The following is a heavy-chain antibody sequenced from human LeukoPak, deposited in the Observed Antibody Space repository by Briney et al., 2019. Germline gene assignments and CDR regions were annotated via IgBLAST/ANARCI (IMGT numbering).Heavy chain of an antibody. CDR2: VSYDGSYK. D-gene: IGHD1-1*01. CDR3: ARAPGYGAAYYFDY. CDR1: GFTFSKFA. J-gene: IGHJ4*02. V-gene: IGHV3-30*04. Sequence: PGGSLRLSCAAAGFTFSKFAMHWVRQAPGKGLEWVAGVSYDGSYKYYAHSVKGRFPISRDNSKNTLYLQMNSLRAEDTAGYYCARAPGYGAAYYFDYWGQGTLVTVSS.